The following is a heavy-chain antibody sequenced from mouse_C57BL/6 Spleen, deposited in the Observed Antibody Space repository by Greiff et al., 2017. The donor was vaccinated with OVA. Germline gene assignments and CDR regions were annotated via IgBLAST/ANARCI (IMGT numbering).Heavy chain of an antibody. Sequence: QVQLQQPGAELVKPGASVKMSCKASGYTFTSYWLTWVKQRPGQGLEWIGDIYPGSGSTNYTAKFKSKATLTVDTSSSTAYMQLSSLTSEASAVYYSARKGGYYGSPYYYAMDYWGQGTSVTVSS. CDR2: IYPGSGST. CDR3: ARKGGYYGSPYYYAMDY. J-gene: IGHJ4*01. V-gene: IGHV1-55*01. CDR1: GYTFTSYW. D-gene: IGHD1-1*01.